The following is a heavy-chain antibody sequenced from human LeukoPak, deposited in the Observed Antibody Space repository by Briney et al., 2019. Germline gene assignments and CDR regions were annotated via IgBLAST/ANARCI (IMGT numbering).Heavy chain of an antibody. CDR2: ISYDGNTI. D-gene: IGHD4-11*01. CDR1: EVTFRNYA. Sequence: GGSLRLSCAAPEVTFRNYAVHWVRQAPGKGLQWVAVISYDGNTIHYADSVKGRFIISRDTSKNTLYLQMNSLRAEDTAVYYCARSGGLQKFDYWGQGTLVTVSS. CDR3: ARSGGLQKFDY. J-gene: IGHJ4*02. V-gene: IGHV3-30-3*01.